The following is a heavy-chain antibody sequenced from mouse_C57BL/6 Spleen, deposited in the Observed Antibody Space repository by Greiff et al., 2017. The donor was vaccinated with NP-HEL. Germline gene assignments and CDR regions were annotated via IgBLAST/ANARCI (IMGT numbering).Heavy chain of an antibody. J-gene: IGHJ3*01. CDR1: GYTFTSYW. D-gene: IGHD2-3*01. Sequence: QVQLQQSGAELVKPGASVKMSCKASGYTFTSYWITWVQQRPGQGLEWIGDIYPGSGSTNYNEKFKSKATLTVDTSSSTAYMQLSSLPSEDSAVYYCARSGDGYYLVGFAYWGQGTLVTVSA. CDR3: ARSGDGYYLVGFAY. CDR2: IYPGSGST. V-gene: IGHV1-55*01.